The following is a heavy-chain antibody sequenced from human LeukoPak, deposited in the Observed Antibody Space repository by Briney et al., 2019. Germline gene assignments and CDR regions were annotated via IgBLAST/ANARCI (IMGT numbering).Heavy chain of an antibody. J-gene: IGHJ4*02. Sequence: GGSLRLSCAVSGLTFSDYYMSWIRQAPGKGLEWISYIFNSGTYTNYADSVKGRFTISRDNAKNPLYLQMNSLRVDDTAVYYCARGRAAYDHWGQGTLVTVSS. CDR3: ARGRAAYDH. D-gene: IGHD2-15*01. V-gene: IGHV3-11*06. CDR1: GLTFSDYY. CDR2: IFNSGTYT.